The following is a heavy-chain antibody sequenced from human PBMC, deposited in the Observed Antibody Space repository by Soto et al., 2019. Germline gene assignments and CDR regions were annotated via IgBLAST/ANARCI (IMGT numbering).Heavy chain of an antibody. D-gene: IGHD3-22*01. CDR1: GGSISSGNYY. J-gene: IGHJ4*02. CDR2: IYSTGGT. V-gene: IGHV4-31*03. CDR3: ARDYDSSYFFSFVY. Sequence: SETLSLTCTVSGGSISSGNYYWSWVRQHPGKGLEWIGYIYSTGGTYYNPSLKSRLTVSVDTSKNQFSLKLSSVTAADTAVYYCARDYDSSYFFSFVYWGQGTLVTVPS.